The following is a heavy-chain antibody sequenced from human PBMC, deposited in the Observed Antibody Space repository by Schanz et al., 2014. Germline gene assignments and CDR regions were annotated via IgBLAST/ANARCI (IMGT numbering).Heavy chain of an antibody. D-gene: IGHD1-1*01. CDR1: GFTFSSYA. CDR2: LSGSGGST. Sequence: EVQLLDSGGGLVQPGGSLRLSCAASGFTFSSYAMSWVRQAPGKGLEWVSALSGSGGSTYYADSVKGRFTMSRDNSKNTLYLQMNSLRAEDTAVYYCARGTDWNLHYWGQGALVTVSS. J-gene: IGHJ4*02. V-gene: IGHV3-23*01. CDR3: ARGTDWNLHY.